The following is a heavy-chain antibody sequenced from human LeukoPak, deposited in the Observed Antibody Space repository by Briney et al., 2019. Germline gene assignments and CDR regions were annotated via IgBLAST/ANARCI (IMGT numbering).Heavy chain of an antibody. CDR2: IIPIFGTA. CDR1: VGTFSSYA. D-gene: IGHD5-18*01. Sequence: SVKVSCKASVGTFSSYAISWVRQAPGQGLEWMGGIIPIFGTANYAQKFQGRVTITADESTSTAYMELSSLRSEDTAVYYCARGGTAMVTRTFDYWGQGTLVTVSS. J-gene: IGHJ4*02. V-gene: IGHV1-69*13. CDR3: ARGGTAMVTRTFDY.